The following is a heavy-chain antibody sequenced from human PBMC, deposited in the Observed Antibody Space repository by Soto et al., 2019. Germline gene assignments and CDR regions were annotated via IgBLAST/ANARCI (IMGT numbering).Heavy chain of an antibody. V-gene: IGHV4-61*01. CDR1: GGSVSSGSYY. Sequence: QVQLQESGPGLVKPSETLSLTCTVSGGSVSSGSYYWSWIRQPPGKGLEWIGYIYYSGSTNYNPSRKSRVTISVDTSKNQFSLKLSSVTAADTAVYYCARDEYSSGWYSYWGQGTLVTVSS. CDR3: ARDEYSSGWYSY. D-gene: IGHD6-19*01. J-gene: IGHJ4*02. CDR2: IYYSGST.